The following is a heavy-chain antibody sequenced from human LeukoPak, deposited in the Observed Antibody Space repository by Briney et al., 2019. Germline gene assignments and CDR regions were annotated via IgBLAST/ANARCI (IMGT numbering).Heavy chain of an antibody. D-gene: IGHD3-22*01. CDR2: ISSSSGYI. V-gene: IGHV3-21*01. J-gene: IGHJ4*02. Sequence: GGSLRLSCAASGFTFSSYSMNWVRQAPGKGLEWVSSISSSSGYIYYADSVKGRFTISRDNAKNSLYLQMNSLRAEDTAVYYCAREIYRPYYYDSSGYFDYWGQGTLVTVSS. CDR1: GFTFSSYS. CDR3: AREIYRPYYYDSSGYFDY.